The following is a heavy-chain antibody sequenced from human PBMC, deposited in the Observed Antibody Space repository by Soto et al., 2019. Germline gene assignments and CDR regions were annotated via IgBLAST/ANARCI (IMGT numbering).Heavy chain of an antibody. V-gene: IGHV4-31*03. CDR2: IYYSGST. CDR3: ARDALYYDSSGYRYRDAFDI. D-gene: IGHD3-22*01. J-gene: IGHJ3*02. Sequence: KPSETLSLTCTVSGGSISSGGYYWSWIRQHPGKGLEWIGYIYYSGSTYYNPSLKSRVTISVDTSKNQFSLKLSSVTAADAAVYYCARDALYYDSSGYRYRDAFDIWGQGTMVTVSS. CDR1: GGSISSGGYY.